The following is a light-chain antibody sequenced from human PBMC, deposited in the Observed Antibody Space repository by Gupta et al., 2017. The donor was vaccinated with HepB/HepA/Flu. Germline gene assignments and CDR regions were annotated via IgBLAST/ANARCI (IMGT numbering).Light chain of an antibody. Sequence: SALTQPASVSGSPGPSLTISCTGTSSDVGGYNYVSWYQQHPGKAPKLMIYDVSNRPSGVSNRFSGSKSGNTASLTISGLQAEDEADYYGSSYTSSSTLVFGGGTKLTVL. CDR3: SSYTSSSTLV. J-gene: IGLJ2*01. CDR1: SSDVGGYNY. V-gene: IGLV2-14*03. CDR2: DVS.